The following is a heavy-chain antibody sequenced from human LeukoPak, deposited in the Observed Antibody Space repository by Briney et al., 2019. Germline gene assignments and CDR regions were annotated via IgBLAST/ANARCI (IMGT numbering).Heavy chain of an antibody. V-gene: IGHV3-20*04. D-gene: IGHD3-10*01. CDR3: ARLHTYYYGSGSSQGAFDI. CDR1: GFTFEDYG. J-gene: IGHJ3*02. Sequence: GGSLRLSCAASGFTFEDYGMSWVRHGPGKGLEWVSAIDRNGDSTGYADSVKGRFTISRDNAKNSLYLQMNSLRAEDTAVYYCARLHTYYYGSGSSQGAFDIWGQGTMGTVSS. CDR2: IDRNGDST.